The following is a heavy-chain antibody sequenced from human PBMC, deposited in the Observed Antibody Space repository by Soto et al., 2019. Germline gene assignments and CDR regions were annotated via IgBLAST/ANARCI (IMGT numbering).Heavy chain of an antibody. V-gene: IGHV5-51*01. CDR1: GYSFTSYW. CDR2: IYPGDSDT. D-gene: IGHD3-10*01. J-gene: IGHJ6*03. CDR3: ARHGPEELPEPYYYYYMDV. Sequence: EVQLVQSGAEVKKPGESLKISCKGSGYSFTSYWIGWVRQMPGKGLEWMGIIYPGDSDTRYSPSFQGQVTISADKSISTAYLQWSSLKASDTAMYYCARHGPEELPEPYYYYYMDVWGKGTTVTVSS.